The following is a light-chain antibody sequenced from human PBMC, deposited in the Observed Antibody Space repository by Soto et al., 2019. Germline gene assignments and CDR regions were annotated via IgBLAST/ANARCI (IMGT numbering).Light chain of an antibody. V-gene: IGKV1-5*03. Sequence: DIQKTQSPSTLSASVGDTVTITCRASQSISNWLAWYQQKPGQAPKLLIHKASTLESGVPSRFSGSGSGTEFTLTISSLQPDDFATFYCQQYDRFPYTFGQGTKLEIK. CDR2: KAS. CDR3: QQYDRFPYT. CDR1: QSISNW. J-gene: IGKJ2*01.